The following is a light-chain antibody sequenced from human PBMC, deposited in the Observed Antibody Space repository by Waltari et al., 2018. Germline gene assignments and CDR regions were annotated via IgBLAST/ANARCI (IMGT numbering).Light chain of an antibody. Sequence: ELVLTPSPGPLSFSPGERATLSCRASQTISGSWLTWYQQKPGQAPRLVIYGASIRATAIPDRFSGSGSGTDFTLTISRLEPEDFAVYYCQQYDGSSVTFGGGTKVEIK. J-gene: IGKJ4*01. CDR2: GAS. CDR1: QTISGSW. V-gene: IGKV3-20*01. CDR3: QQYDGSSVT.